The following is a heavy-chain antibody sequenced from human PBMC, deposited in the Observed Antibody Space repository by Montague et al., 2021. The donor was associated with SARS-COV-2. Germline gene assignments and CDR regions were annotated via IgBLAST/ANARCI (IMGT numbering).Heavy chain of an antibody. Sequence: SETLSLTCTVSSGSITNNIDYWAWIRQPPGKGLEWIGSIYYTGNTYYNPSLKSRVTISVVTSKNHFTLKLSSVIAAETAVYYCARLKRYFDSSGSPSAFDFWGQGTKVTVSS. V-gene: IGHV4-39*02. CDR3: ARLKRYFDSSGSPSAFDF. CDR1: SGSITNNIDY. J-gene: IGHJ3*01. D-gene: IGHD3-22*01. CDR2: IYYTGNT.